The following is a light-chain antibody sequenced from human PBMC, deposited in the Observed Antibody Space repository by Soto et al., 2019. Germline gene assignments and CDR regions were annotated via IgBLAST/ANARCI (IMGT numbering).Light chain of an antibody. V-gene: IGLV3-1*01. Sequence: SSELTQPPSVSVSPGQTASISCSGDKLGEKYACWYLQKPGQSPVLVIYQDKKRPSGIPERFSGSNSGNTATLTISGTQAMDEADYYCQTWDNSTVVFGGGTKVTVL. CDR2: QDK. CDR1: KLGEKY. CDR3: QTWDNSTVV. J-gene: IGLJ2*01.